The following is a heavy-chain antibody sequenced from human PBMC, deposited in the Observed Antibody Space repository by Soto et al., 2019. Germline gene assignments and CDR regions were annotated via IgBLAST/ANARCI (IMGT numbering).Heavy chain of an antibody. J-gene: IGHJ6*02. D-gene: IGHD2-15*01. V-gene: IGHV1-18*04. Sequence: ASVKVSCKASGYTFTSYGISWVRQAPGQGLEWMGWISAYNGNTNYAQKLQGRVTLTTDTSTSTAYMELRSLRSDDTAVYYCARDQRYWSGGSCLNDYGMDVWGQGTTVTVSS. CDR1: GYTFTSYG. CDR3: ARDQRYWSGGSCLNDYGMDV. CDR2: ISAYNGNT.